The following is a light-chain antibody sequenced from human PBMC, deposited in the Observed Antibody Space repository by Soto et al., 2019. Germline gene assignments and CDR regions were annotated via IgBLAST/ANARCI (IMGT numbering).Light chain of an antibody. J-gene: IGKJ1*01. Sequence: EMVLTQSPGTLSLSPGERATLSCRASQRLSSNYLAWFQQKPGQAPRLLIHGASSRATGIPDRLSGSGSGTDFTLNIPRLEPEDFAVYYCLQYGSSVWTFGQGTKVEIK. V-gene: IGKV3-20*01. CDR1: QRLSSNY. CDR2: GAS. CDR3: LQYGSSVWT.